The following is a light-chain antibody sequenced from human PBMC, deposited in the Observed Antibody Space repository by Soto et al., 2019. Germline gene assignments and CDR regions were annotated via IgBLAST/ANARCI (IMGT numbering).Light chain of an antibody. CDR2: DAS. CDR3: QQYDSLPALA. J-gene: IGKJ4*01. V-gene: IGKV1-33*01. Sequence: DIQMTQSPSSLSAPVGDRVTITCQAIQDINKYLNWYQQKPGRAPKLLIYDASNLETGVPSRFSGSGSGTDFSLSISSLQPEDFATYYCQQYDSLPALAFGGGTKVEMK. CDR1: QDINKY.